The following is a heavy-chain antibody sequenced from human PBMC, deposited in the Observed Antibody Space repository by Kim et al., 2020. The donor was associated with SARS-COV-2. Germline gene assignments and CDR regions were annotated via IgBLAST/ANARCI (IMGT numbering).Heavy chain of an antibody. CDR2: ITSDGSRI. V-gene: IGHV3-74*01. Sequence: GGSLRLSCAASGFTFSPYWMHWVRQAPGKGLMWVSHITSDGSRIIYADSVKGRFTISRDNAKNTLYLQLNSLRADDTAVYFCARDRGLPDAFDIWGQGTMVTVSS. CDR1: GFTFSPYW. CDR3: ARDRGLPDAFDI. J-gene: IGHJ3*02. D-gene: IGHD3-10*01.